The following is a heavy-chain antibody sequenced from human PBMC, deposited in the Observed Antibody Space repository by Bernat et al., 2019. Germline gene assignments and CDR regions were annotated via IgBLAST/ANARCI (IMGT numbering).Heavy chain of an antibody. CDR3: ARLDTVTTGGGLPRGDY. V-gene: IGHV3-48*02. CDR1: GFTFSSYS. CDR2: ISSSSTI. J-gene: IGHJ4*02. D-gene: IGHD4-17*01. Sequence: EVQLVESGGGLVQPGGSLRLSCAASGFTFSSYSMNWVRQAPGKGLEWVSYISSSSTIYYADSVKGRFTISRDNAKNSLYLQMNSLRDEDTAVYYCARLDTVTTGGGLPRGDYWGQGTLVTVSS.